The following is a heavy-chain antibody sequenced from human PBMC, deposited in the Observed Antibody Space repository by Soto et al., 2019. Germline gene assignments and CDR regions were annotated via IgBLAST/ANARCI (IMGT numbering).Heavy chain of an antibody. CDR3: ARGRYGDY. CDR2: ISAHNGNT. J-gene: IGHJ4*02. CDR1: GYAFTTYG. D-gene: IGHD1-1*01. Sequence: QVHLVQSGAEVKKPGASVKVSCKGSGYAFTTYGITWVRQAPGQGLEWMGWISAHNGNTNYAQKLQGRVTVTRDTSTNTAYMELGSLRSDDTAVYYWARGRYGDYWGQGALVSVSS. V-gene: IGHV1-18*01.